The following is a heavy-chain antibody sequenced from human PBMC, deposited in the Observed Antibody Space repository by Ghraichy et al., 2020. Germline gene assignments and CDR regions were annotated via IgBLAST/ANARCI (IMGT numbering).Heavy chain of an antibody. Sequence: GGSLRLSCAVSGFTVGNNYMDWVRQAPGKGLDWVSLIYSGGKTYYEDSVKGRFTISRDNSKNTVFLQMSSLRVEDTAIYYCTNRKYWGQGTLVTVSS. CDR1: GFTVGNNY. CDR3: TNRKY. V-gene: IGHV3-53*01. CDR2: IYSGGKT. J-gene: IGHJ4*02.